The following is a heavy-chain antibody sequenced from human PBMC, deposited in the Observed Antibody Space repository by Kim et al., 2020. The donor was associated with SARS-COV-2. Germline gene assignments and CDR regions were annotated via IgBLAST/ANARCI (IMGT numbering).Heavy chain of an antibody. V-gene: IGHV1-3*01. CDR2: INAGNGNT. D-gene: IGHD2-15*01. CDR1: GYTFTSYA. Sequence: ASVKVSCKASGYTFTSYAMHWVRQAPGQRLEWMGWINAGNGNTKYSQKFQGRVTITRDTSASTAYMELSSLRSEDTAVDYCARKSGYCSGGSCRNWFDPWGQGTLVTVSS. J-gene: IGHJ5*02. CDR3: ARKSGYCSGGSCRNWFDP.